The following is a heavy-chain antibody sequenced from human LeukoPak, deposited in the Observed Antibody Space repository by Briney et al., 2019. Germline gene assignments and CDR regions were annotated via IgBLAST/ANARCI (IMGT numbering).Heavy chain of an antibody. CDR2: INHSGST. V-gene: IGHV4-34*01. CDR1: GGSFSGYY. CDR3: ARKNYYDSSGYYYVGSNDY. J-gene: IGHJ4*02. D-gene: IGHD3-22*01. Sequence: SETLSLTCAVYGGSFSGYYWSWIRQPPGKGLEWIGEINHSGSTNYNLSLKSRVTISVDTSKNQFSLKLSSVTAADTAVYYCARKNYYDSSGYYYVGSNDYWGQGTLVTVSS.